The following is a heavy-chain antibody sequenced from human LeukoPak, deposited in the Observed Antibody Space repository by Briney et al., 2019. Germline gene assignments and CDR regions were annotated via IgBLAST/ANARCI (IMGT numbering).Heavy chain of an antibody. D-gene: IGHD3-10*01. CDR2: ISGSGGST. Sequence: LPGGSLRLSCAASGFTFSSYAMSWVRQAPGKGLEWVSAISGSGGSTYYADSAKGRFTISRDSSKNTLNLQMNSLRAEDTAVYYCAMDPGSGVRGWFDPWAREPWSPSPQ. CDR3: AMDPGSGVRGWFDP. V-gene: IGHV3-23*01. CDR1: GFTFSSYA. J-gene: IGHJ5*02.